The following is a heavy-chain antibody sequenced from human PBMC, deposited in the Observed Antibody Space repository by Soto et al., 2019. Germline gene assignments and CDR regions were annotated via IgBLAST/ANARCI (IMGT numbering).Heavy chain of an antibody. V-gene: IGHV1-46*01. Sequence: ASVKVSCEASGYTFTSYYIHWVRQAPGQGLEWMGIINPSGGSTSYAQKFQGRVTMTRDTSTSTVYMELSSLRSEDTAVYYCARSTSSGVYDSSGYGWFDPWGQGTLVTVSS. J-gene: IGHJ5*02. CDR2: INPSGGST. D-gene: IGHD3-22*01. CDR1: GYTFTSYY. CDR3: ARSTSSGVYDSSGYGWFDP.